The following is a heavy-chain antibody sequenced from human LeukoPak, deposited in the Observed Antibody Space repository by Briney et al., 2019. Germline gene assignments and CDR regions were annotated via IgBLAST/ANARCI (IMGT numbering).Heavy chain of an antibody. CDR1: GYTFTSYY. D-gene: IGHD1-1*01. CDR3: ARERYNWKANGNFDY. CDR2: INPSGGST. Sequence: GASVKVSCKASGYTFTSYYMHWVRQAPGQGLEWVGIINPSGGSTSYAQKFQGRVTMTRDTSTSTVYMELSSLRSEGTAVYYCARERYNWKANGNFDYWGQGTLVTVSS. V-gene: IGHV1-46*03. J-gene: IGHJ4*02.